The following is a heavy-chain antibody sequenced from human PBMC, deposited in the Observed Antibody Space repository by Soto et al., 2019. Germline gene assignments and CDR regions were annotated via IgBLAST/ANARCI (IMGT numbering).Heavy chain of an antibody. J-gene: IGHJ6*02. V-gene: IGHV4-39*01. Sequence: SATLYLTCTVAGHSITSSSYYCGWIRQPPGKGLEWIGSIYYSGSTYYNPSLKSRVTISVDTSKNQFSLKLSSVTAADTAVYYCARLGYSSSWFDYYYYYGMDVWGQGTTVS. D-gene: IGHD6-13*01. CDR1: GHSITSSSYY. CDR2: IYYSGST. CDR3: ARLGYSSSWFDYYYYYGMDV.